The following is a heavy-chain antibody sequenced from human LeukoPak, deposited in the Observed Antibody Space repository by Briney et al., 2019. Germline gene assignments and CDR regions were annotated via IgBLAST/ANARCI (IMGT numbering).Heavy chain of an antibody. Sequence: SETLSLTCTVSGGSIRSDNYYWSWIRQFPGRGLEWIGYIYYSGSTYYNPSLKSRVTISEDTSKSHFSLNLNSVTAAATAIYYCARLFGSGSNYLDYWGQGTLVTVSS. CDR1: GGSIRSDNYY. D-gene: IGHD3-10*01. J-gene: IGHJ4*02. V-gene: IGHV4-31*03. CDR2: IYYSGST. CDR3: ARLFGSGSNYLDY.